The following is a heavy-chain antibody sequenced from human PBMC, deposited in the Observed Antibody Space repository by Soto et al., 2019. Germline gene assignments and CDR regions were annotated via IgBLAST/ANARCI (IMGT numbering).Heavy chain of an antibody. D-gene: IGHD1-20*01. CDR1: GGTFSSYA. J-gene: IGHJ4*02. CDR3: VRLVAITGYTYN. V-gene: IGHV1-69*13. Sequence: ASVKVSCKNSGGTFSSYAISWVRHAPGQGLEWMGGIVPIVDTSTYAQKFQGRVTITADESTSTVYMELSSLRSDDTAVYYCVRLVAITGYTYNWGQGTLVTVSS. CDR2: IVPIVDTS.